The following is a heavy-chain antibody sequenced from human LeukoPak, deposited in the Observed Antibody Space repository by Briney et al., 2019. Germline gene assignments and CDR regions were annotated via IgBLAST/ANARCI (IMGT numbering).Heavy chain of an antibody. CDR2: ISYSGST. D-gene: IGHD3-10*01. J-gene: IGHJ4*02. V-gene: IGHV4-59*08. Sequence: SETLSLTCTVSGGSISSYYWSWIRQPPGKGLEWIGYISYSGSTNYNPSLKSRVTISVGTSKNQFSLQLSSVTATDTAVYYCASLSALWFGALDYWGQGTLVTVSS. CDR1: GGSISSYY. CDR3: ASLSALWFGALDY.